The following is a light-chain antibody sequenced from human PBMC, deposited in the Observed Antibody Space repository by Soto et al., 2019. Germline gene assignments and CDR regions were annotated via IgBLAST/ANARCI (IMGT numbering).Light chain of an antibody. V-gene: IGLV2-14*01. Sequence: QSVLTQPASVSGSPGQSITISCTGTSSDVGGYNYVSWYQQHPGKAPKLMISGVSNRPSGVSNRFSGSKSGNTASLTISGLQTEDEADYYCISYTTSVTHVFGTGTKLTVL. CDR3: ISYTTSVTHV. CDR2: GVS. CDR1: SSDVGGYNY. J-gene: IGLJ1*01.